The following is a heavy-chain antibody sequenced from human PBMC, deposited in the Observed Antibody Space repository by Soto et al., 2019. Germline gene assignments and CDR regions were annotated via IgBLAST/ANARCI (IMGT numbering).Heavy chain of an antibody. Sequence: QVQLQESGPGLVKPSETLSLTCTVSGGSISSYYWSWIRQPPGKGLEWIGYIYYSGSTNYNPSLKSRVTISVDTSKNQFSLKLSSVTAADTAVYYCATHRRGKYWYFDLWGRGTLVTVSS. CDR1: GGSISSYY. V-gene: IGHV4-59*01. CDR3: ATHRRGKYWYFDL. CDR2: IYYSGST. J-gene: IGHJ2*01.